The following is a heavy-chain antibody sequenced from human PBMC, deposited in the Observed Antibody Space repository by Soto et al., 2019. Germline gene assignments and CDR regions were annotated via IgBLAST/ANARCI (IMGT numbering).Heavy chain of an antibody. CDR3: AREGEGGIAVAGTNYYYYMDV. CDR1: GYTFTGYY. J-gene: IGHJ6*03. Sequence: ASVKVSCKASGYTFTGYYMHWVRQAPGQGLEWMGWISAYNGNTNYAQKLQGRVTMTTDTSTSTAYMELRSLRSDDTAVYYCAREGEGGIAVAGTNYYYYMDVWGKGTTVTVSS. V-gene: IGHV1-18*04. CDR2: ISAYNGNT. D-gene: IGHD6-19*01.